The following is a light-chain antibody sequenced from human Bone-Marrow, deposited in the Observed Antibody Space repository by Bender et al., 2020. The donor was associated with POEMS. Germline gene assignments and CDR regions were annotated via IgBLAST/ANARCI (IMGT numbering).Light chain of an antibody. J-gene: IGLJ2*01. CDR1: SGHSEYA. Sequence: QLVLTQSPSASASLGASVKLTRTLSSGHSEYAIGWHQQQPEKGPRFLMKVKSDGSHSKGDGIPDRFSGSSSGAERYLTISSLHSEDEADYYCQTWGTGFRVFGGGTKLTVL. CDR3: QTWGTGFRV. CDR2: VKSDGSH. V-gene: IGLV4-69*01.